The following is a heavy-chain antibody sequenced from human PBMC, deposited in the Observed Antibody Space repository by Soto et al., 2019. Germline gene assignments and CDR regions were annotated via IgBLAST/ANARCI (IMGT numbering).Heavy chain of an antibody. CDR2: INSDGSIT. D-gene: IGHD2-15*01. J-gene: IGHJ4*02. V-gene: IGHV3-74*01. CDR1: GLTLSNYW. CDR3: SVVVVSDSRNSLGY. Sequence: LRLSCAASGLTLSNYWMHWVRQGPGKGLVWVSRINSDGSITNYADSVKGRFTISRDNAQNTLYLQMNSLRAEDTAVYYCSVVVVSDSRNSLGYWGQGTLVTVSS.